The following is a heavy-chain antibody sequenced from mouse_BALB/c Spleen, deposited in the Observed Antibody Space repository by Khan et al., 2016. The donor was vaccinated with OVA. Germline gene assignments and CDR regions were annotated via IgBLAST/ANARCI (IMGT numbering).Heavy chain of an antibody. D-gene: IGHD2-12*01. V-gene: IGHV1S136*01. CDR2: IYPFNDDT. Sequence: EVQLVESGPELVKPGASVKMSCKASGYTFTSYVMHWVKQKPGLGLEWIGYIYPFNDDTKYNAKFKGKATLTSDKSSSTAYMELSGLTSEDSAVYYGAPVGTYDVSFAYWGQGTLVTVSA. CDR3: APVGTYDVSFAY. CDR1: GYTFTSYV. J-gene: IGHJ3*01.